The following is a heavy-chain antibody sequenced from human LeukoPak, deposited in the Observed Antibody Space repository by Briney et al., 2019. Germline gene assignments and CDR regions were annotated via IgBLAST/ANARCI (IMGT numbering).Heavy chain of an antibody. Sequence: SQTLSLTCAISGDSLSNNIFSCNWIRQSPSRCLEWLGRTYYRPKFNADYAVSVKSRIAINSDTSKNQFSQQLNSVTPEDTGVYYCARGSHSSFDYWGQGTLVTVSS. V-gene: IGHV6-1*01. CDR2: TYYRPKFNA. J-gene: IGHJ4*02. CDR1: GDSLSNNIFS. D-gene: IGHD3-10*01. CDR3: ARGSHSSFDY.